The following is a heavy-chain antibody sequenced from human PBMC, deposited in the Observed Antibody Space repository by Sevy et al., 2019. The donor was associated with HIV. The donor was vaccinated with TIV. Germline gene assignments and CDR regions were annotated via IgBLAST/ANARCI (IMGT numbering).Heavy chain of an antibody. CDR3: AKEFCINGLCQICAGYYFYAMDV. D-gene: IGHD2-8*01. V-gene: IGHV3-23*01. CDR1: GFTFNSHG. Sequence: GGSLRLSCEASGFTFNSHGMTWVRQAPGKGLEWVSCISGSGISPFYADSVKGRFTISRDNSKNTVYLQMNSLRAEDTAVYYCAKEFCINGLCQICAGYYFYAMDVWGQGTTVTVSS. CDR2: ISGSGISP. J-gene: IGHJ6*02.